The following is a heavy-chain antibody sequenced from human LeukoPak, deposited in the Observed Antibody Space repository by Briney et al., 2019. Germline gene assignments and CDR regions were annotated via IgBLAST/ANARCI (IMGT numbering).Heavy chain of an antibody. CDR2: IYYSGST. Sequence: SETLSLTCTVSGGSISSYYWSWIRQPPGKGLEWIGYIYYSGSTNYNPSLKSRVTMSVDTSKNQFSLKLSSVTAADTAVYYCARMGMGATDYYYYYMDVWGKGTTVTVSS. CDR3: ARMGMGATDYYYYYMDV. J-gene: IGHJ6*03. CDR1: GGSISSYY. V-gene: IGHV4-59*12. D-gene: IGHD1-26*01.